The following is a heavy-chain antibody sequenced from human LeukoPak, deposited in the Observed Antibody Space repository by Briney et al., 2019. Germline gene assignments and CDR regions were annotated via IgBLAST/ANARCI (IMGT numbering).Heavy chain of an antibody. V-gene: IGHV3-7*01. CDR3: ARDLRYSSGWYFDAFDI. D-gene: IGHD6-19*01. CDR1: GFNFNRDW. CDR2: IKQDGSLK. Sequence: GGSLRLSCAASGFNFNRDWMIWVRQAPGKGLEWVANIKQDGSLKYYVDSVKGRFTISRDNAKNSLYLQMNSLRAEDTAVYYCARDLRYSSGWYFDAFDIWGQGTMVTVSS. J-gene: IGHJ3*02.